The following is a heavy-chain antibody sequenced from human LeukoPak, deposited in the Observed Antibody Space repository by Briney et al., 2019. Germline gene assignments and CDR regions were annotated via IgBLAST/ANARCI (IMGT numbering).Heavy chain of an antibody. CDR3: ARITYYYDSSGYAFDY. J-gene: IGHJ4*02. V-gene: IGHV4-39*07. D-gene: IGHD3-22*01. CDR1: GGSISSSSYY. Sequence: SETLSLTCTVSGGSISSSSYYWGWIRQPPGKGLEWIGSIYYSGSTYYNPSLKSRVTISVDTSKNQFSLKLCSVTAADTAVYYCARITYYYDSSGYAFDYWGQGTLVTVSS. CDR2: IYYSGST.